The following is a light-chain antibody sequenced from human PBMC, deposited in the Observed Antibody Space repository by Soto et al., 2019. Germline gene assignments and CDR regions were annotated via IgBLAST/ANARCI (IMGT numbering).Light chain of an antibody. CDR2: SAS. CDR3: QQSFSTPT. J-gene: IGKJ5*01. Sequence: DIQMTQSPSSLSTSIGDRVTITCRASQRINIYLNWYRQKPGKAPELLIYSASNLQSGVPSRFSGSGSGTDFTLTISGLQSEDFATYYCQQSFSTPTFGQGTQLEIK. V-gene: IGKV1-39*01. CDR1: QRINIY.